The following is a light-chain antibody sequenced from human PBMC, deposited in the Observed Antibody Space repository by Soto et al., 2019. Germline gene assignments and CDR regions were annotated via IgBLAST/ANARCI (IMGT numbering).Light chain of an antibody. V-gene: IGKV1-9*01. Sequence: DIQLTQSPSFLSASVGDRVTITCRARQSINTYLAWYQQKPGKAPKLLIYAASTLQSGVPSRFSGRGTGTEFNLTVSSLQPEDFATYYCQHLNSYLLTFGGGTTVDI. CDR1: QSINTY. CDR2: AAS. J-gene: IGKJ4*01. CDR3: QHLNSYLLT.